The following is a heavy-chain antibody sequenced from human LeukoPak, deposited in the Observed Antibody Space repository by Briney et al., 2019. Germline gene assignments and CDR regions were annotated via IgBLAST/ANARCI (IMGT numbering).Heavy chain of an antibody. Sequence: ASVKVSCKASGYTFTGYYMHWVRQAPGQGLEWMGWINPNSGGTNYAQKFQGRVTMTRDMSTSTVYMELSSLRSEDTAVYYCAREYSYGYGSFDYWGQGTLVTVSS. V-gene: IGHV1-2*02. CDR2: INPNSGGT. CDR3: AREYSYGYGSFDY. J-gene: IGHJ4*02. D-gene: IGHD5-18*01. CDR1: GYTFTGYY.